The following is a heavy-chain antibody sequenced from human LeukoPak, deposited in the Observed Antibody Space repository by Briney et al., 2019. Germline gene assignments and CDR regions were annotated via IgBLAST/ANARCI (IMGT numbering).Heavy chain of an antibody. D-gene: IGHD3-22*01. CDR3: ARDRVSRVDYYDRPGY. CDR2: ISAYNGNT. Sequence: ASVKVSCKASGYTFTSYGISWVRQAPGQGLEWMGWISAYNGNTNYAQKLQGRVTMTTDTSTSTAYMELRSLRSDDTAVYYCARDRVSRVDYYDRPGYWGQGTLVTVSS. J-gene: IGHJ4*02. V-gene: IGHV1-18*01. CDR1: GYTFTSYG.